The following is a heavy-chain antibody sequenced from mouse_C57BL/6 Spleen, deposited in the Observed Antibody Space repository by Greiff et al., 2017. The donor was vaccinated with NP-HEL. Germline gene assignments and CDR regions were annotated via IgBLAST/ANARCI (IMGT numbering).Heavy chain of an antibody. CDR2: ISDGGSYT. CDR1: GFAFSSYA. CDR3: ARNSYDYDSWVAY. Sequence: EVQLVESGGGLVKPGGSLKLSCAASGFAFSSYAMSWVRQTQETRLEWVATISDGGSYTYYPDNVKGRFTISRDNAKNNLYLQMTHLKSEDTAMYYCARNSYDYDSWVAYWGQGTLVTVSA. V-gene: IGHV5-4*01. D-gene: IGHD2-4*01. J-gene: IGHJ3*01.